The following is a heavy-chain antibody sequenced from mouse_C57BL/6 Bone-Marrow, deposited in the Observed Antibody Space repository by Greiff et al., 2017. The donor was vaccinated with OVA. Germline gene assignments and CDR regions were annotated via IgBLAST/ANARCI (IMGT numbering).Heavy chain of an antibody. Sequence: VKQRPGQGLEWIGWIYPGSGNTKYNEKFKGKATLTVDTSSSTAYMQLSSLTSEDSAVYFCARVGDAMDYWGQGTSVTVSS. CDR3: ARVGDAMDY. V-gene: IGHV1-84*01. J-gene: IGHJ4*01. CDR2: IYPGSGNT. D-gene: IGHD4-1*01.